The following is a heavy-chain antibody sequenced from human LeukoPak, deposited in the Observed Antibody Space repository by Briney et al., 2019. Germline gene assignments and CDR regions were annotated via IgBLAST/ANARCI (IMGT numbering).Heavy chain of an antibody. CDR1: GGSFSGYY. V-gene: IGHV4-34*01. CDR2: INHSGST. Sequence: KSSETLSLTCAVYGGSFSGYYWSWIRQPPGKGLEWIGEINHSGSTNYNPSLKSRVTISVDTSKNQFSLKLSSVTAADTAVYYCARHMVRGVRVSKRPSGGGNWFDPWGQGTLVTVSS. J-gene: IGHJ5*02. D-gene: IGHD3-10*01. CDR3: ARHMVRGVRVSKRPSGGGNWFDP.